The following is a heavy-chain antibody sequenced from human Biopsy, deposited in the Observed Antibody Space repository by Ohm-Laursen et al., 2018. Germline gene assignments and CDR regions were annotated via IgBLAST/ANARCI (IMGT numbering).Heavy chain of an antibody. V-gene: IGHV3-11*04. CDR2: INSVGTI. CDR1: GFIFSDYY. Sequence: SLRLSCAASGFIFSDYYMSWIRQAPGKGLEWVSNINSVGTIYYADSVRGRFTISRDNAQKSLDLQLNSLRAEDTAVYYCVRGRSMDVWGQGTTVTVSS. CDR3: VRGRSMDV. J-gene: IGHJ6*02.